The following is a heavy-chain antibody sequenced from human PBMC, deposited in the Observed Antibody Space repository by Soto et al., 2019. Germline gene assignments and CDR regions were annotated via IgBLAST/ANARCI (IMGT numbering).Heavy chain of an antibody. Sequence: QVQLVQSGAEVKKPGASVKVSCKASGYTFTTHGISWVRQVPGQGLEWMGWVRGDNGHTNYAQSLQGRVTMTTDTSTNTDYMELRSLRSDDTAVYYCARVLGYCRSGTCYRELFDPWGQGTLVTVSS. V-gene: IGHV1-18*01. J-gene: IGHJ5*02. CDR1: GYTFTTHG. D-gene: IGHD2-15*01. CDR2: VRGDNGHT. CDR3: ARVLGYCRSGTCYRELFDP.